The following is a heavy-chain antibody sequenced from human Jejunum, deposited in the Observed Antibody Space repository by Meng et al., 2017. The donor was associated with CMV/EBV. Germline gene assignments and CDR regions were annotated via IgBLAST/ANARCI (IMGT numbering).Heavy chain of an antibody. CDR3: AKDSDSSSWYGDHYYGMDV. D-gene: IGHD6-13*01. CDR1: STYA. CDR2: ISAGGGT. J-gene: IGHJ6*02. Sequence: STYAMSWVRQAPGKGLDWVSSISAGGGTYDAGSVKGRFTISRDNSKNTLYLQMNSLRAEDTAVYYCAKDSDSSSWYGDHYYGMDVWGQGTTVTVSS. V-gene: IGHV3-23*01.